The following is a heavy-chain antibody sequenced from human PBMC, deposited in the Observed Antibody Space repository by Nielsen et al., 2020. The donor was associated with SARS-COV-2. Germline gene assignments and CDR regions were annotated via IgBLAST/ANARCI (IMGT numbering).Heavy chain of an antibody. V-gene: IGHV3-53*01. J-gene: IGHJ3*02. CDR1: GFTVSNNY. D-gene: IGHD3-10*01. CDR2: IYRGGGT. Sequence: GGSLRLSCAASGFTVSNNYITWARQAPGKGLEWVSVIYRGGGTYYADSVKGRFTMSRDNAKNSLYLQMNSLRAEDTALYHCASIPWFGEPVDAFDIWGQGTMVTVSS. CDR3: ASIPWFGEPVDAFDI.